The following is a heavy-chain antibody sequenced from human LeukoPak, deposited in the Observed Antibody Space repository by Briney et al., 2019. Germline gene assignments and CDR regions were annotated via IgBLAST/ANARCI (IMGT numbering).Heavy chain of an antibody. D-gene: IGHD6-19*01. Sequence: PGGSLRLSCAASGFTFSSYAMSWVRQAPGKGLEWVSAISDGGAGIDYADSVKGRFTISRDNSKNTLSLQMNSLRAEDTAVYYCAKGWDSSGVDSWGQGTLVTVSS. CDR3: AKGWDSSGVDS. V-gene: IGHV3-23*01. J-gene: IGHJ4*02. CDR2: ISDGGAGI. CDR1: GFTFSSYA.